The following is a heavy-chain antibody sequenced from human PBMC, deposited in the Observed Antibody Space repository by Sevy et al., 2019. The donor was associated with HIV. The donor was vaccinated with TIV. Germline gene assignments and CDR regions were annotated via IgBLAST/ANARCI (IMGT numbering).Heavy chain of an antibody. CDR3: ARDPYYDSSGYNPPGAFDI. V-gene: IGHV3-7*03. CDR2: IKQDGSEK. Sequence: GGSLRLSCAASGFTFSSYWMSWVRQAPGKGLERVANIKQDGSEKYYVDSVKGRFTISRDNAKNSLYLQMNSLRAEDTAVYYCARDPYYDSSGYNPPGAFDIWGQGTMVTVSS. D-gene: IGHD3-22*01. CDR1: GFTFSSYW. J-gene: IGHJ3*02.